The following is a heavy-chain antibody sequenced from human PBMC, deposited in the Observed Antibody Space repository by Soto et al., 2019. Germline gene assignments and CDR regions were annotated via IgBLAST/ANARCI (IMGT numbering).Heavy chain of an antibody. J-gene: IGHJ6*02. CDR1: GFTFISYA. V-gene: IGHV3-30-3*01. CDR3: ARDSAVDGYKPYYYYYYGMDV. CDR2: ISYDGSNK. Sequence: PGGSLRLSCAASGFTFISYAMHWVRQAPGKGLEWVAVISYDGSNKYYADSVKGRFTISRDNSKNTLYLQMNSLRAEDTAVYYCARDSAVDGYKPYYYYYYGMDVWGQGTTVTVSS. D-gene: IGHD5-12*01.